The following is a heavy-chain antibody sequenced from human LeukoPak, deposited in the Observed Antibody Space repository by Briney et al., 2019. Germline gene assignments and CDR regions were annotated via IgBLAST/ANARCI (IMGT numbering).Heavy chain of an antibody. CDR3: AGPYGDYGGLDY. V-gene: IGHV1-46*01. CDR1: GCTFTSYY. CDR2: INPSGGST. Sequence: ASVKVSCKASGCTFTSYYMHWVRQAPGQGLERMGIINPSGGSTSYAQKFQGRVTMTRDTSTSTVYMELSSLRSEDTAVYYCAGPYGDYGGLDYWGQGTLVTVSS. J-gene: IGHJ4*02. D-gene: IGHD4-17*01.